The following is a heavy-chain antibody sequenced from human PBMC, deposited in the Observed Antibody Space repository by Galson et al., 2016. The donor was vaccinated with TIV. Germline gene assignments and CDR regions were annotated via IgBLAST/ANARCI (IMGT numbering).Heavy chain of an antibody. Sequence: SLRLSCAASGFTFSTYDMHWVRQAPGKGLEWVAFMWFDGRNLDYADSVKGRFTISRDNSKNTLYLQINSLSAEDTAVYYCAREGHYSSSSPGYYFDYWGQGTLVTVSS. CDR2: MWFDGRNL. J-gene: IGHJ4*02. V-gene: IGHV3-33*01. CDR1: GFTFSTYD. D-gene: IGHD6-6*01. CDR3: AREGHYSSSSPGYYFDY.